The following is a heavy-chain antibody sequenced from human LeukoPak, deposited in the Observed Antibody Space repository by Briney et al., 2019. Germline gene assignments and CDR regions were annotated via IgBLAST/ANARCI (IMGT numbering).Heavy chain of an antibody. J-gene: IGHJ5*02. CDR1: GYSFTNYW. CDR2: IYPGDSDT. V-gene: IGHV5-51*01. Sequence: GESLKISCKGSGYSFTNYWIDWVRQVPGKGLEWMGIIYPGDSDTRYSPPFRGQVTISVDKSINTAYLQWNSLQASDTAMYYCARRTSARHWFDPWGQGTLVTVSS. CDR3: ARRTSARHWFDP.